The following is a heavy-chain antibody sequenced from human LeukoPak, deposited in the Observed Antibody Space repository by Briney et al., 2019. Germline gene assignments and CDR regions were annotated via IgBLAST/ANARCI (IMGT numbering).Heavy chain of an antibody. J-gene: IGHJ4*02. Sequence: GGSLRLSCAASGFTFSDYAMSWVRQAPEKGLEWVSTISHVGGTYYADSVRGRFTISRDDSKNMVYLQMDSLRAEDTAVYYCVRAAPGDCSSTSCSLFDNWGQGTLVTVSS. V-gene: IGHV3-23*01. CDR1: GFTFSDYA. D-gene: IGHD2-2*01. CDR2: ISHVGGT. CDR3: VRAAPGDCSSTSCSLFDN.